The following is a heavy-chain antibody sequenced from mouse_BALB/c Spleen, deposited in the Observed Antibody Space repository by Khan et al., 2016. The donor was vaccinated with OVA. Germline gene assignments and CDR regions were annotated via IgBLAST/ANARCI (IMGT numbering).Heavy chain of an antibody. CDR1: GFSLTNYG. V-gene: IGHV2-6-1*01. CDR2: IWSDGST. Sequence: QVQLKQSGPGLVAPSQSLSITCTISGFSLTNYGVHWVRQPPGQGLEWLVVIWSDGSTTYNSALKSRLTISKDKYKSQVFLKMNSLQSEDTAVYFCARQPYYHYNRRDYWGQGTSVTVS. CDR3: ARQPYYHYNRRDY. J-gene: IGHJ4*01. D-gene: IGHD2-10*01.